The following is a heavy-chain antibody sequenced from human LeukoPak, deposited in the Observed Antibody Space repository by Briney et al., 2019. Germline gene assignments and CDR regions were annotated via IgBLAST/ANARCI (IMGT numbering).Heavy chain of an antibody. Sequence: PGGSLRLSCAASGFTFSDYYMSWIRQAPGKGLEWISYISNSGGTIYYTDSVKGRFTISRDNAKNSLYLQMNSLRAEDAAVYYCARGGTGTTYVRLSHAFDIWGQGTMVTVSS. V-gene: IGHV3-11*01. CDR2: ISNSGGTI. CDR3: ARGGTGTTYVRLSHAFDI. J-gene: IGHJ3*02. D-gene: IGHD1-1*01. CDR1: GFTFSDYY.